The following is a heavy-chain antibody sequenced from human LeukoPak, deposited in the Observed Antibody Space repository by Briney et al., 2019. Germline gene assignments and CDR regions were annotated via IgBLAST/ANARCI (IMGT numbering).Heavy chain of an antibody. D-gene: IGHD6-13*01. CDR3: ARQGGGAAAGSRGYYFHGMDV. CDR2: IYYSGNT. Sequence: PSETLSLTCTVSGGSISSYYWSWIRQPPGKGLEWIGYIYYSGNTNYNPSLKSRVTISVDTSRNQFSLKLSSVTAADTAVYYCARQGGGAAAGSRGYYFHGMDVWGQGTTVTVSS. V-gene: IGHV4-59*08. CDR1: GGSISSYY. J-gene: IGHJ6*02.